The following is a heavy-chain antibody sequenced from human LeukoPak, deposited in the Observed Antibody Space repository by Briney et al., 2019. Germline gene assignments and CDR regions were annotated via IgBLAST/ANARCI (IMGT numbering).Heavy chain of an antibody. CDR2: INPSGGST. J-gene: IGHJ3*02. V-gene: IGHV1-46*01. Sequence: ASVKVSCKASGYTFTIYGISWVRHAPGQGLEWMGIINPSGGSTSYAQKFQGRVTMTRDTSTSTVYMEMSSLRSEDTAVYYCARPGGNYAFDIWGQGTVVTVSS. D-gene: IGHD4-23*01. CDR3: ARPGGNYAFDI. CDR1: GYTFTIYG.